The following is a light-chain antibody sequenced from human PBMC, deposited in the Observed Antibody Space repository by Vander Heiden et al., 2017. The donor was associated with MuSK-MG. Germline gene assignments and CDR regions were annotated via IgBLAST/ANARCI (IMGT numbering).Light chain of an antibody. CDR3: QQYNSYSPIT. Sequence: IQLTQSPSTLSASVGDRATITCRASQSISSWLAWYQQKPGKAPKLLIYDASSLESGVPSRFSGSGSGTEFTLTISSLQPDDFATYYCQQYNSYSPITFGPGTKVDIK. V-gene: IGKV1-5*01. CDR2: DAS. CDR1: QSISSW. J-gene: IGKJ3*01.